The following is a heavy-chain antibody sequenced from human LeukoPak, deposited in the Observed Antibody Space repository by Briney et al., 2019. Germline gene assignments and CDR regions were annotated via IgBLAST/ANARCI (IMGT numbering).Heavy chain of an antibody. CDR2: IYYSGST. CDR3: AAVGYCSGGSRYPDYYGMDV. V-gene: IGHV4-59*01. J-gene: IGHJ6*02. Sequence: PSETLSLTCTVSGGSISSYYWSWIRQPPGKGLEWIGYIYYSGSTNYNPSLKSRVTISVDTSKNQFSLKLSSVTAADTAVYYCAAVGYCSGGSRYPDYYGMDVWGQGTTVTVSS. D-gene: IGHD2-15*01. CDR1: GGSISSYY.